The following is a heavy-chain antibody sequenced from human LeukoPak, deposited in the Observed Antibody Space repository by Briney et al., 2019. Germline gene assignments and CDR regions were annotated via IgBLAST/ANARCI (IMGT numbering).Heavy chain of an antibody. CDR1: GYSISSGYY. V-gene: IGHV4-38-2*02. D-gene: IGHD6-13*01. CDR3: ARSIPHSSSWYTDC. J-gene: IGHJ4*02. CDR2: IYHSGST. Sequence: SETLSLTCTVSGYSISSGYYWGWIRQPPGKGLEWIGSIYHSGSTYYNPSLKSRVTISVDTSKNQFSLKLSSMTAADTAVYYCARSIPHSSSWYTDCWGQGTLVTVSS.